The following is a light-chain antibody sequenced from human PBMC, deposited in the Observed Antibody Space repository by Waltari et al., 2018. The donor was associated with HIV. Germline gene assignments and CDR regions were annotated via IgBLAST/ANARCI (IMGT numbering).Light chain of an antibody. V-gene: IGLV2-8*01. CDR2: EVS. Sequence: QSALTQPPSASGSPGQSVTISCTGTSSYIGRYNYVSWYQHHPDKAPKLMIFEVSKRPSGVPDRFSGSKSGNTAALTVSGLQAEDEADYYCSSYTGSNNRYVFGTGTKVTVL. CDR1: SSYIGRYNY. CDR3: SSYTGSNNRYV. J-gene: IGLJ1*01.